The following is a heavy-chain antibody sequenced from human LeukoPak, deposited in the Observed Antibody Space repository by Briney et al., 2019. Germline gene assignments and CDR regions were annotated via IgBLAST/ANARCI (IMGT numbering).Heavy chain of an antibody. CDR1: GGSVSSGSYY. CDR3: AREPVTTFYYFDY. V-gene: IGHV4-61*01. CDR2: IYYSGST. J-gene: IGHJ4*02. D-gene: IGHD4-17*01. Sequence: PPQTLSLTCTVSGGSVSSGSYYWSWIRQPPGKGLEWIGYIYYSGSTNYNPSLKSRVTISVDTSKNQFSLKLSSVTAADTAVYYCAREPVTTFYYFDYWGQGTLVTVSS.